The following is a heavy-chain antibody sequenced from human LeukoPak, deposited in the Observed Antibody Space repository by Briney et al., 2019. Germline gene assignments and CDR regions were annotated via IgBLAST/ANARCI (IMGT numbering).Heavy chain of an antibody. D-gene: IGHD1-1*01. CDR3: ATRDNGYYYGLDV. J-gene: IGHJ6*02. CDR1: GISVSTNY. V-gene: IGHV3-66*01. Sequence: GGSLRLSCAASGISVSTNYMSWVRQAPGKGLEGVSIIYSGGNTYYTDSVKGRFTISRDSSKNTLYLQMHSLRAEDTAVYYCATRDNGYYYGLDVWGQGTTIIVSS. CDR2: IYSGGNT.